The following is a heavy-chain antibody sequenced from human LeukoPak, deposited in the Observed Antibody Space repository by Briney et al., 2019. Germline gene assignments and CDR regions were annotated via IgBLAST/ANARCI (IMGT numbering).Heavy chain of an antibody. J-gene: IGHJ4*02. V-gene: IGHV3-48*02. CDR1: GFXLNTYG. CDR2: ISGSSVSI. Sequence: GGSLRLSCAASGFXLNTYGISWVRQAPGKGLEWVSYISGSSVSIYYADSVKGRFTISRDNAKNSLYLQMNSLRDEDTAVYYCARSGSGSFPFDYWGQGTLVTVSS. CDR3: ARSGSGSFPFDY. D-gene: IGHD1-26*01.